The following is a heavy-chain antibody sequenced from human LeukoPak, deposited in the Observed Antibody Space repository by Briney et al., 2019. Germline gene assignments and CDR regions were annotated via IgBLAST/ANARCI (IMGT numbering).Heavy chain of an antibody. CDR2: ISGSSSDI. V-gene: IGHV3-21*01. Sequence: PGGSLRLSCAGSEFTFSSYSMNWVRQAPGKGLEWVSSISGSSSDIYYADSVKGRFTISRDNAKNSLHLQMKSLRAEDTAVYYCARRGYHDYGGFDYWGQGTLVTVSS. CDR3: ARRGYHDYGGFDY. J-gene: IGHJ4*02. CDR1: EFTFSSYS. D-gene: IGHD4/OR15-4a*01.